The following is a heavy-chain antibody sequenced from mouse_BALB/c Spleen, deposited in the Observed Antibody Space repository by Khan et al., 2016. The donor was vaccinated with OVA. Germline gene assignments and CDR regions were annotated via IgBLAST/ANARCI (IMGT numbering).Heavy chain of an antibody. Sequence: QVQLKVSGPRLVAPSQSLSITCTISGFSLTNYGVHWVRQPPGKGLEWLVVIWSDGSTTYNSTLKSRLSISKDNSKSQVFLKMNSLQTDDTAMYYCARQPYYHYYIMDYWGQGTSVTVSS. CDR1: GFSLTNYG. J-gene: IGHJ4*01. CDR3: ARQPYYHYYIMDY. D-gene: IGHD2-10*01. CDR2: IWSDGST. V-gene: IGHV2-6-1*01.